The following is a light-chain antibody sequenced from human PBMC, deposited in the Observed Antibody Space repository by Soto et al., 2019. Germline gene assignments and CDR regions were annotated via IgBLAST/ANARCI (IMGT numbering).Light chain of an antibody. CDR3: SSYSSSSTPDV. Sequence: QSALTQPASVSGSPGQSITISCTGTSSDVGGYNFVSWYQHHPGRAPKLIIYDVTYRPSGVSNRFAGSKSGNTASLTISGLQAEDEADYYCSSYSSSSTPDVLGTGTKLTVL. V-gene: IGLV2-14*03. J-gene: IGLJ1*01. CDR2: DVT. CDR1: SSDVGGYNF.